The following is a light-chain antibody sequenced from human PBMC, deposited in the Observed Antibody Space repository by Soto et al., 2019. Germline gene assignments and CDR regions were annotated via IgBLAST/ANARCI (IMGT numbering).Light chain of an antibody. J-gene: IGLJ2*01. CDR1: SSNIGSNT. Sequence: QSVLTQPPSASVTPGQRVTVSCSGSSSNIGSNTVNWYQKFPGTAPKLLIYSSILRPSGVPDRFSGSKSGTSASLAISGLQSEDEADYYCAAWDDSLNGVVFGGGTQLTVL. CDR2: SSI. CDR3: AAWDDSLNGVV. V-gene: IGLV1-44*01.